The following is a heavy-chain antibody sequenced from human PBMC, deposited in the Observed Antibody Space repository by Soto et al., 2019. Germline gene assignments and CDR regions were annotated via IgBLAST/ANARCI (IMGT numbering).Heavy chain of an antibody. V-gene: IGHV1-69*05. J-gene: IGHJ6*02. D-gene: IGHD2-8*01. CDR3: ARGDSTDCSNGVCSFFYNHDMDV. Sequence: SVKVSCKASGGTFSSYAISWVRQAPGQGLEWMGGIIPIFGTANYAQKFQGWVTMTTDTSISTASMELTRLTSDDTAIYYCARGDSTDCSNGVCSFFYNHDMDVWGQGTTVTVSS. CDR1: GGTFSSYA. CDR2: IIPIFGTA.